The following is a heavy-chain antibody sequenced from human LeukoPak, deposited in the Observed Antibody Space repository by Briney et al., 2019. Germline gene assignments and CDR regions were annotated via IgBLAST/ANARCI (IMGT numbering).Heavy chain of an antibody. V-gene: IGHV4-30-4*01. D-gene: IGHD3-10*01. CDR3: ARHVRVGVTGESYDY. CDR2: IYYSGST. J-gene: IGHJ4*02. Sequence: SETLSLTCTVSGGSFSSGDYYWSWIRQPPGKGLEWIGYIYYSGSTYYNPSLKSRVTISVDTSKNQFSLKLSSVTAADTAVYYCARHVRVGVTGESYDYWGQGTLVTVSS. CDR1: GGSFSSGDYY.